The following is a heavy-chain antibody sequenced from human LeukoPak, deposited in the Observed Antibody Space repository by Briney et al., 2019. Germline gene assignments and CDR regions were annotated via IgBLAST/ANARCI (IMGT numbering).Heavy chain of an antibody. V-gene: IGHV3-23*01. J-gene: IGHJ4*02. CDR2: ISGSGGST. CDR1: GFTFSSYG. CDR3: AKAFPAFMWFGTSLDY. Sequence: VELGGSLRLSCAASGFTFSSYGMSWVRQAPGKGLEWVSAISGSGGSTYYADSVKGRFTISRDNSKNTLYLQMNSLRAEDTAVYYCAKAFPAFMWFGTSLDYWGQGTLVTVSS. D-gene: IGHD3-10*01.